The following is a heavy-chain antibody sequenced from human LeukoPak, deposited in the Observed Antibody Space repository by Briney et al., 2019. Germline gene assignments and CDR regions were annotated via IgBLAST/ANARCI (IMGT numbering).Heavy chain of an antibody. V-gene: IGHV3-23*01. CDR1: GFTFSSYA. CDR2: ISGSGGST. Sequence: GGSLRLSCAASGFTFSSYAMSWVRQAPGEGLEWVSAISGSGGSTYYADSVKGRFTISRDNSKNTLYLQMNSLRAEDTAVYYCAKGTYYYDSSGYHDYWGQGTLVTVSS. CDR3: AKGTYYYDSSGYHDY. D-gene: IGHD3-22*01. J-gene: IGHJ4*02.